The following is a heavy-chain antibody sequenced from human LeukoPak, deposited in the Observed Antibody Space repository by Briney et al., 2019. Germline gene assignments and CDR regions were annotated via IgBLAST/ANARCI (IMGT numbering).Heavy chain of an antibody. CDR3: ARGGGRWLQFTY. Sequence: PSETLSLTCTVSGGSISSSSYYWGWIRQPPGKGLEWIGRIYTSGSTNYNPSLKSRVTMSVDTSKNQFSLKLSSVTAADTAVYYCARGGGRWLQFTYWGQGTLVTVSS. V-gene: IGHV4-61*05. CDR2: IYTSGST. CDR1: GGSISSSSYY. J-gene: IGHJ4*02. D-gene: IGHD5-24*01.